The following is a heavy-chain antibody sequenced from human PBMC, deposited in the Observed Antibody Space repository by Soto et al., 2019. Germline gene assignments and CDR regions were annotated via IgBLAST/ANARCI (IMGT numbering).Heavy chain of an antibody. CDR2: IIPIFGTA. V-gene: IGHV1-69*13. Sequence: VKVSCKASGYTFTSYTISWVRQAPGQGLEWMGGIIPIFGTANYAQKFQGRVTITADESTSTAHMELSSLRSEDTAVYYCARDLRSGWYQFDPWGQGTLVTVSS. D-gene: IGHD6-19*01. CDR3: ARDLRSGWYQFDP. J-gene: IGHJ5*02. CDR1: GYTFTSYT.